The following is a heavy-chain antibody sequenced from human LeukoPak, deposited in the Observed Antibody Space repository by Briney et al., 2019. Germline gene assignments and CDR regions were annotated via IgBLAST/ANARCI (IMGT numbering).Heavy chain of an antibody. CDR2: VNTTTGNP. CDR1: GGTFSSYA. Sequence: ASVKVSCKASGGTFSSYAISWVRQAPGQGLQWVGWVNTTTGNPTYAQGFTGRFVFSFDTSVSTAYLQISSLKAEDTAVYYCVGAETSVGYFDYWGQGTLVTVSS. J-gene: IGHJ4*02. V-gene: IGHV7-4-1*02. CDR3: VGAETSVGYFDY. D-gene: IGHD4-23*01.